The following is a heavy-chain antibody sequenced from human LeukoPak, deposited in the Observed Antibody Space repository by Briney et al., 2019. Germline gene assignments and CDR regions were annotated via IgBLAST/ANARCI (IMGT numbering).Heavy chain of an antibody. Sequence: PSETLSLTCAVYGGSFSGYYWSWLRQPPGKGVGWIGEINDSGSTNYNPSLKSRVTISADKSNKKFSLKLDPVTAADTAVSYCAGSPPRYYYYYMDVGDKGTTVTFS. J-gene: IGHJ6*03. V-gene: IGHV4-34*01. D-gene: IGHD3-9*01. CDR3: AGSPPRYYYYYMDV. CDR1: GGSFSGYY. CDR2: INDSGST.